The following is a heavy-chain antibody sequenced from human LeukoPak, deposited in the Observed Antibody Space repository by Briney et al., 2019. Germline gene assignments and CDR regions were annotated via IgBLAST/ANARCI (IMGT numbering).Heavy chain of an antibody. D-gene: IGHD6-25*01. CDR1: GYTFSYFG. J-gene: IGHJ4*02. V-gene: IGHV1-18*01. CDR2: ISGYNGNT. Sequence: ASVKVSCKASGYTFSYFGINWVRQAPGQGLEWMGWISGYNGNTNSAQKFQGRLTMTTDVATSTVYMELRSLRSDDAAVYYCARGLDAAAGLANFDHWGQGTLVTVSS. CDR3: ARGLDAAAGLANFDH.